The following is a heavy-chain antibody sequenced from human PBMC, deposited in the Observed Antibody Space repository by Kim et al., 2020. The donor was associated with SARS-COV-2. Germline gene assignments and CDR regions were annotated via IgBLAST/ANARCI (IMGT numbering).Heavy chain of an antibody. J-gene: IGHJ4*02. CDR2: ISSSSSYT. Sequence: GGSLRLSCAASGFTFSDYYMSWIRQAPGKGLEWVSYISSSSSYTNYADSVKGRFTISRDNAKNSLYLQMNSLRAEDTAVYYCARDLGGSGTTWLRWGQGTLVTVSS. V-gene: IGHV3-11*05. D-gene: IGHD3-10*01. CDR3: ARDLGGSGTTWLR. CDR1: GFTFSDYY.